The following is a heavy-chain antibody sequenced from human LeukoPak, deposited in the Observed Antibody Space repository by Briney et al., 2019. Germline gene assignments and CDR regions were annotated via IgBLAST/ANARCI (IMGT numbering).Heavy chain of an antibody. V-gene: IGHV3-48*03. Sequence: PGGSLRLSCAASGFTFDDYGMNWVRQAPGKGLEWVSYISSSGSTIYYADSVKGRFTISRDNAKNSLYLQMNSLRAEDTAVYYRARDISWLGFDYWGQGILVTVSS. CDR2: ISSSGSTI. CDR3: ARDISWLGFDY. D-gene: IGHD6-19*01. CDR1: GFTFDDYG. J-gene: IGHJ4*02.